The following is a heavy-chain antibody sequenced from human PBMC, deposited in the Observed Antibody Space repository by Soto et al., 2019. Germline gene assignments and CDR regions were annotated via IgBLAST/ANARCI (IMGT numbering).Heavy chain of an antibody. J-gene: IGHJ4*02. CDR1: GFTFSSYA. CDR2: ISGSGGNT. Sequence: EVQLLESGGGLVQPGGSLRLSCAASGFTFSSYAMSWVRQAPGKGLEWVSAISGSGGNTYYADSVKGRFTISRDNSKNTLYLQMNSLRAEDTAVYYCAKDHMVVTAIWSFFDYWGQGTLVTVSS. D-gene: IGHD2-21*02. V-gene: IGHV3-23*01. CDR3: AKDHMVVTAIWSFFDY.